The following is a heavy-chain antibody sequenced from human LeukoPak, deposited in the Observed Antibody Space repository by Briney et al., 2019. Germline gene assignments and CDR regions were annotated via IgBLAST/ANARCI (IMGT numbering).Heavy chain of an antibody. J-gene: IGHJ3*02. D-gene: IGHD3-22*01. Sequence: SGGSLRLSCVVSGFTFEEYAMDWVRQVPGKGLEWVSSISWNSGNKAYADSVKGRFTISRDNAKKSLYLQMTGLRPEDTALYLCSKGRYLNFYDGAFHIWGQGTLVTVSS. CDR1: GFTFEEYA. CDR2: ISWNSGNK. V-gene: IGHV3-9*01. CDR3: SKGRYLNFYDGAFHI.